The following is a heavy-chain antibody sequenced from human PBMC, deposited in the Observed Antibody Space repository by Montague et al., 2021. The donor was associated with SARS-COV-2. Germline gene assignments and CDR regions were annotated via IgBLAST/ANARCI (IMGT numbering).Heavy chain of an antibody. CDR2: TYYSGTA. CDR1: GGSITYSSYY. CDR3: ARASFYYGSGSHYNNWFDS. J-gene: IGHJ5*01. D-gene: IGHD3-10*01. Sequence: SETLSLTCTMSGGSITYSSYYWGWIRLPPGKGLEWIGSTYYSGTAYYNASLKSRVTMSLDMSKNQLSLRLKSTTAADTAVYFCARASFYYGSGSHYNNWFDSWGQGTVVTVSS. V-gene: IGHV4-39*07.